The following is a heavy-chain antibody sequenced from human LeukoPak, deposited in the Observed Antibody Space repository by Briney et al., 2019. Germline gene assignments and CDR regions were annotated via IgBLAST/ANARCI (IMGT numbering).Heavy chain of an antibody. CDR2: INHSGST. D-gene: IGHD3-22*01. CDR3: ARFNPPYYDSSGYRDY. V-gene: IGHV4-34*01. J-gene: IGHJ4*02. CDR1: GGSFSGYY. Sequence: SETLSLTCAVYGGSFSGYYWSWIRQPPGKRLEWIGEINHSGSTNYNPSLKSRVTISVDTSKNQFSLKLSSVTAADTAVYYCARFNPPYYDSSGYRDYWGQGTLVTVSS.